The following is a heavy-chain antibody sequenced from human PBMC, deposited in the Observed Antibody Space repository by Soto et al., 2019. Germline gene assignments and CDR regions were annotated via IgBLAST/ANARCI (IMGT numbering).Heavy chain of an antibody. V-gene: IGHV4-39*01. CDR1: GGSISSSSYY. D-gene: IGHD3-10*01. Sequence: SETLSLTCTVSGGSISSSSYYWGWIRQPPGKGLEWIGSIYYSGSTYYNPSLKSRVTISVDTSKNQFSLKLSSVTAADTAVYYCARRTLWFGEYFDYWGQGTLVTVSS. CDR3: ARRTLWFGEYFDY. CDR2: IYYSGST. J-gene: IGHJ4*02.